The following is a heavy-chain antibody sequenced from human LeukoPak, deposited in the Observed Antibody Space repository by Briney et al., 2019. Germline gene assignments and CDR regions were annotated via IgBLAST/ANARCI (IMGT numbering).Heavy chain of an antibody. D-gene: IGHD2-21*02. Sequence: SETLSLTCTVSGYSISSGYYWGWIRQPPGKWLEWIGSIYHSGSTYYNPSLKSRVTISVDTSKNQFSLKLSSVTAADTAVYYCARDTIGDYYYYYYMDVWGKGTTVTVSS. CDR1: GYSISSGYY. J-gene: IGHJ6*03. V-gene: IGHV4-38-2*02. CDR3: ARDTIGDYYYYYYMDV. CDR2: IYHSGST.